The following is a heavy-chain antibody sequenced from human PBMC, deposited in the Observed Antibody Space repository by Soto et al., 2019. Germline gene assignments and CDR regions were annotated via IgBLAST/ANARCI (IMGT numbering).Heavy chain of an antibody. D-gene: IGHD3-22*01. V-gene: IGHV1-69*12. CDR2: IIPHVDAA. CDR1: GGIFDNYA. CDR3: AKGSYYDASSAYDTPGFYYNYFGLDV. Sequence: QFQLVQSGADVKKPGSSVKVSCMASGGIFDNYAISWVRQAPGHGLEWVGGIIPHVDAANYAQKFQGSVTIAADESAGTAYMELSRLTSEDTDVYYCAKGSYYDASSAYDTPGFYYNYFGLDVWGKGTTVTVSS. J-gene: IGHJ6*04.